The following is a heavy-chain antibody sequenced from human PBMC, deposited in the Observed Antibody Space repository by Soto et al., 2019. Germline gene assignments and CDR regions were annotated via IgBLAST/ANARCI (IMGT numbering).Heavy chain of an antibody. CDR3: AKDPNGDYVGAFDS. V-gene: IGHV1-69*04. CDR1: GGTFSSYT. Sequence: ASVKVSCKASGGTFSSYTISWVRQAPGQGLEWMGRIIPILGIANYAQKFQGRFTISRDKSKNTVFLQMNSLRADDTAVYHCAKDPNGDYVGAFDSWGQGTLVTVSS. J-gene: IGHJ4*02. CDR2: IIPILGIA. D-gene: IGHD4-17*01.